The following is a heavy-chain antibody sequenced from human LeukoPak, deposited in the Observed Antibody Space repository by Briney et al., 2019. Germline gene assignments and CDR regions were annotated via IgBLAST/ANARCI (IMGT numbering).Heavy chain of an antibody. D-gene: IGHD3-22*01. Sequence: ASVEVSCKASGYTFTSYYMHWVRQAPGQGLEWMGIINPSGGSTSYAQKFQGRVTMTRDTSTSTVYMELSSLRSEDTAVYYCAQAPYYYDSPDYWGQGTLVTVSS. J-gene: IGHJ4*02. CDR3: AQAPYYYDSPDY. CDR2: INPSGGST. V-gene: IGHV1-46*01. CDR1: GYTFTSYY.